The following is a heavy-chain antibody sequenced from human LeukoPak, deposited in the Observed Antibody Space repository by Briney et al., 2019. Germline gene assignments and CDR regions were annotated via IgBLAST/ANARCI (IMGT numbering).Heavy chain of an antibody. CDR1: GFTFSNYW. CDR2: IKQDGSEK. CDR3: ARDVLAAGATGAFDI. J-gene: IGHJ3*02. V-gene: IGHV3-7*03. D-gene: IGHD1-14*01. Sequence: GGSLRLSCAASGFTFSNYWMSWVRQAPGKGLEWVANIKQDGSEKYYVDSVKGRFTISRDNAKTSLYLQMNSLRAEDTAVYYCARDVLAAGATGAFDIWGQGTMVTVSS.